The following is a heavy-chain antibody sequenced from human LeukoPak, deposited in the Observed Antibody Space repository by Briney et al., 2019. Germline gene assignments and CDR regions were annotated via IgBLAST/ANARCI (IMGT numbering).Heavy chain of an antibody. CDR1: GGTFSSYA. CDR2: IIPIFGTA. D-gene: IGHD2-2*02. CDR3: AVDCSSTSCYSYYYGMDV. J-gene: IGHJ6*04. V-gene: IGHV1-69*06. Sequence: SVKVSCKASGGTFSSYAISWGRRAPGQGLEWMGGIIPIFGTANYAQKFQARVTITADKSTSTAYMELSSLRSEDTAAYYCAVDCSSTSCYSYYYGMDVWGKGTTVTVSS.